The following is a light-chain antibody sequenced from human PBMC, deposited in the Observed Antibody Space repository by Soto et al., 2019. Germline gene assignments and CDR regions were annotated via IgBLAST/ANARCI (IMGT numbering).Light chain of an antibody. V-gene: IGKV1-39*01. CDR3: QQGYTSAIT. CDR2: AAS. Sequence: DIQMTQSPASLSASVGERVTITCRASQSIGKHLNWYQQKPGKAPKFLIYAASNLQSGVPSKFSGSGSGTDFTLTVNSLQPEDFATYYCQQGYTSAITFGQGTRLEIK. J-gene: IGKJ5*01. CDR1: QSIGKH.